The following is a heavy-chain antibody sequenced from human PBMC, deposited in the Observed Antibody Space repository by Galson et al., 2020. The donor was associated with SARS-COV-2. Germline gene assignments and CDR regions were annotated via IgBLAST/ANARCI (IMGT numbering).Heavy chain of an antibody. J-gene: IGHJ4*02. CDR1: GFTFDDYA. V-gene: IGHV3-9*01. D-gene: IGHD6-13*01. CDR2: ISWNSGSI. Sequence: SLRLSCAASGFTFDDYAMPWVRQAPGKGLEWVSGISWNSGSIGYADSVKGRFTISRDNAKNSLYLQMNSLRAEDTALYYCAKLAAAAPGDYFDYWGQGTLVTVSS. CDR3: AKLAAAAPGDYFDY.